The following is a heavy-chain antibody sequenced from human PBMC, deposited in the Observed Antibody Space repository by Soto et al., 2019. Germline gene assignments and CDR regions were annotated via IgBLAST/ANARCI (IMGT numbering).Heavy chain of an antibody. D-gene: IGHD4-17*01. CDR2: IIPIFGTA. Sequence: ASVKVSCKASGGTFSSYAISWVRQAPGQGLEWMGGIIPIFGTANYAQKFQGRVTITADESTSTAYMELSSLRSEDTAVYYWATNFDFYGDLDWGKGPRVTFSS. V-gene: IGHV1-69*13. J-gene: IGHJ4*02. CDR3: ATNFDFYGDLD. CDR1: GGTFSSYA.